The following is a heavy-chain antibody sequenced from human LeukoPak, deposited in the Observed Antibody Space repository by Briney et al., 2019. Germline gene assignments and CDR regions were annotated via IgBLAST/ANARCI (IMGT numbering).Heavy chain of an antibody. D-gene: IGHD2-2*01. CDR1: GYSISSGYY. J-gene: IGHJ4*02. Sequence: PSETLSLTCAVSGYSISSGYYWGWIRQPPGKGLEWIGSIYHSGSTYYNPSLKSRVTISVDTSKNQFSLKLSSVTAADTAVYYCARDAGYCSSTSCYKVFDYWGQGTLVTVSS. CDR2: IYHSGST. V-gene: IGHV4-38-2*02. CDR3: ARDAGYCSSTSCYKVFDY.